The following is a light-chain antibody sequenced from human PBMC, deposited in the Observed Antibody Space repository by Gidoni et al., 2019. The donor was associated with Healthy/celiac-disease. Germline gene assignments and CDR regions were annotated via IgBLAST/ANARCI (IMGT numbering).Light chain of an antibody. CDR2: GAS. CDR1: QSVSSN. V-gene: IGKV3-15*01. CDR3: QQYNNCQ. J-gene: IGKJ1*01. Sequence: EIVMTQSPATLSVSPGERATLSCRASQSVSSNLAWYQQKPGQAPRLLIYGASTRATGIPARFSGSGSGTEFTLTISSLQSEDFAVYYCQQYNNCQFGQGTKVGIK.